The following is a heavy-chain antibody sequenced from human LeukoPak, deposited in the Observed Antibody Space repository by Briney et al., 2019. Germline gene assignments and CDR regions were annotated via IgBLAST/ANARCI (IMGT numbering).Heavy chain of an antibody. D-gene: IGHD3-22*01. CDR1: GGTFSSYA. CDR3: ARGLRGYYDSSGYQR. CDR2: IIPIFGTA. J-gene: IGHJ4*02. V-gene: IGHV1-69*13. Sequence: ASVKVTCKASGGTFSSYAISWVRQAPGQGLEWMGGIIPIFGTANYAQKFQGRVTITADESTSTAYMELSSLRSEDTAVYYCARGLRGYYDSSGYQRWGQGTLVTVSS.